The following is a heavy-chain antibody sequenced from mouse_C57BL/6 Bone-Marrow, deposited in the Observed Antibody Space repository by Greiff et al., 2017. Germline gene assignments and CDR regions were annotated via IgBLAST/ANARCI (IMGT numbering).Heavy chain of an antibody. J-gene: IGHJ3*01. CDR1: GYTFTDYY. D-gene: IGHD1-1*01. V-gene: IGHV1-76*01. Sequence: QVQLQQSGAELVRPGASVKLSCKASGYTFTDYYINWVKQRPGQGLEWIARFNPGSGNTYYNEKLKGKATLTVEKSSNTAYMQLSSLTSEDSAVYFFARDYGSRVRFAYWGQGTLVTVSA. CDR3: ARDYGSRVRFAY. CDR2: FNPGSGNT.